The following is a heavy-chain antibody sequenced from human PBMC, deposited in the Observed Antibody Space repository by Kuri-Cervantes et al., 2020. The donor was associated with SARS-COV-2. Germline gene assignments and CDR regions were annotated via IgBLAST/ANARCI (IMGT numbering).Heavy chain of an antibody. J-gene: IGHJ3*02. D-gene: IGHD3-22*01. V-gene: IGHV3-11*04. Sequence: GGSLRLSCAASGFTFSDYYMSWIRQAPGKGLEWVSYISSSGSTIYYADSVKGRFTISRDNAKNSLYLQMNSLRAEDTAVYYCARETYYYDSSGPTFDIWGQGTMVTVSS. CDR3: ARETYYYDSSGPTFDI. CDR1: GFTFSDYY. CDR2: ISSSGSTI.